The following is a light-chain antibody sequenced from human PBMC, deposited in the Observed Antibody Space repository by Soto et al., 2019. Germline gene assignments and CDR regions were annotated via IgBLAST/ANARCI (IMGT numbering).Light chain of an antibody. J-gene: IGLJ1*01. CDR2: EVS. V-gene: IGLV2-14*01. CDR1: STDVGDFRF. CDR3: CSYTNTTYV. Sequence: QSVLTQPASVSGAPGQSITISCNAASTDVGDFRFVSWYQHHPGKAPQLIIYEVSNRPSGVSHRFSASTSGNASALTISGLQAEDEADYYCCSYTNTTYVVGTGTKLTVL.